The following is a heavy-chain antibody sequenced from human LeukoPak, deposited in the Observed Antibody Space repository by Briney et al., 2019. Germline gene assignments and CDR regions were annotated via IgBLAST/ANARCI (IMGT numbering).Heavy chain of an antibody. Sequence: ASVKVSCKASGYTFTSYGISWVRQAPGQGLEWMGWISAYNGNTNYAQKLQGTVTMTTDTSTSTAYMRLRSLRSDDTAVYYCARDLRYCSSTSCYYYYMDVWGKGTTVTVSS. V-gene: IGHV1-18*01. CDR3: ARDLRYCSSTSCYYYYMDV. J-gene: IGHJ6*03. D-gene: IGHD2-2*01. CDR1: GYTFTSYG. CDR2: ISAYNGNT.